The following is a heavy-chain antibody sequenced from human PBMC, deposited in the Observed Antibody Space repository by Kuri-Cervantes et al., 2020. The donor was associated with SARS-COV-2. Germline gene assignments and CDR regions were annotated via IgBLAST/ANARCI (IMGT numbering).Heavy chain of an antibody. V-gene: IGHV1-24*01. Sequence: ASVKVSCKASGYTFTSYYMHWVRQAPGQGLEWMGGFDPEDGETIYAQKFQGRVTMTEDTSTDTAYMELSSLRSEDTAVYYCATDFGYSSSSHADYWGQGTLVTVSS. J-gene: IGHJ4*02. CDR2: FDPEDGET. CDR1: GYTFTSYY. CDR3: ATDFGYSSSSHADY. D-gene: IGHD6-6*01.